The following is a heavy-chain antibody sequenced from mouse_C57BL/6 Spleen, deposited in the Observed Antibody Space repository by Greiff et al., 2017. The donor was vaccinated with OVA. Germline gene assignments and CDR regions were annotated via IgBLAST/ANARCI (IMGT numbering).Heavy chain of an antibody. CDR3: ARKGLLRSVAY. Sequence: VQLQQSGPELVKPGASVKIPCKASGYTFTDYNMDWVKQSHGKSLEWIGDINPNNGGTIYNQKFKGQATLTVDKSYSTAYMELRSLTAEDTAVYYCARKGLLRSVAYWGQGTLVTVSA. J-gene: IGHJ3*01. CDR2: INPNNGGT. CDR1: GYTFTDYN. V-gene: IGHV1-18*01. D-gene: IGHD1-1*01.